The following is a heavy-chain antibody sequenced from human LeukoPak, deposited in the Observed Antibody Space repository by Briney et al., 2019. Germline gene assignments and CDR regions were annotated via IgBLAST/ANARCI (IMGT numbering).Heavy chain of an antibody. Sequence: PSETLSLTCTVSGGSISSGGYYWSWIRQPPGKGLEWIGEINHSGSTNYNPSLKSRVTISVDTSKNQFSLKLSSVTAADTAVYYCARGHGRWLRPGNWFDPWGQGTLVTVSS. CDR2: INHSGST. CDR3: ARGHGRWLRPGNWFDP. D-gene: IGHD4-23*01. CDR1: GGSISSGGYY. V-gene: IGHV4-39*07. J-gene: IGHJ5*02.